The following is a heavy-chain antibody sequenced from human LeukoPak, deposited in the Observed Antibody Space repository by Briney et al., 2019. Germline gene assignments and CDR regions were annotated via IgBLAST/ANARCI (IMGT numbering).Heavy chain of an antibody. CDR2: INPSGGST. CDR3: ARGEDIVVVPAAYFDY. D-gene: IGHD2-2*01. J-gene: IGHJ4*02. V-gene: IGHV1-46*01. CDR1: GYTFTSYG. Sequence: GASVKVSCKASGYTFTSYGISWVRQAPGQGLEWMGIINPSGGSTSYAQKFQGRVTMTRDTSTSTVYMELSSLRSEDTAVYYCARGEDIVVVPAAYFDYWGQGTLVTVSS.